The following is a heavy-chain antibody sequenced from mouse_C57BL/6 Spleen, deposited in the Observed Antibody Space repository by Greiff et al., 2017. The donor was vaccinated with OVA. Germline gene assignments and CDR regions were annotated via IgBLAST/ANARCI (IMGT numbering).Heavy chain of an antibody. CDR1: GYTFTNYW. J-gene: IGHJ3*01. CDR2: IYPGGGYT. V-gene: IGHV1-63*01. CDR3: AREGMEGGFAY. Sequence: QVQLQQSGAELVRPGTSVKMSCKASGYTFTNYWIGWAKQRPGHGLEWIGDIYPGGGYTNYNEKFKGKATLTADKSSSTAYMQFSSLTSEDSAIYYCAREGMEGGFAYWGQGTLVTVSA.